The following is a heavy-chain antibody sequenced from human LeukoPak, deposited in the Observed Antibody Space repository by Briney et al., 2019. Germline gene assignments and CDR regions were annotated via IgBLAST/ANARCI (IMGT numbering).Heavy chain of an antibody. CDR3: ARGGGYSYGSFDY. Sequence: GGSLRLSCAASGFTFTTHGINWVRQAPGKGLEWVSAISPSGDITYYADSVKGRFTISRDNYKNTVTLQVSSLRVEDTAVYYCARGGGYSYGSFDYWGQGTLVTVSS. D-gene: IGHD5-18*01. CDR1: GFTFTTHG. V-gene: IGHV3-23*01. J-gene: IGHJ4*02. CDR2: ISPSGDIT.